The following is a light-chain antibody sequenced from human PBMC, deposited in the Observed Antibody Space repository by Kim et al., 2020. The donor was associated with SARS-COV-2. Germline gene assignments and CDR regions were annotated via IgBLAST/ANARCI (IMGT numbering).Light chain of an antibody. J-gene: IGKJ5*01. CDR3: LQHSTYPIT. Sequence: SSGGDGVTTTCRASQDIRNDLGWYQQNPGRAPKRLIYGASSLQSGVPSRFSGSGSGTEFTLTISSVQPEDFATYFCLQHSTYPITFGQGTRLESK. CDR2: GAS. CDR1: QDIRND. V-gene: IGKV1-17*01.